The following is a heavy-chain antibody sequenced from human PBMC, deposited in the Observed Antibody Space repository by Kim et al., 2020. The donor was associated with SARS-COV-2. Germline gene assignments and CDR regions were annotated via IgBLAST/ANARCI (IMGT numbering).Heavy chain of an antibody. CDR2: INHSGST. CDR3: ARILGGYFQH. J-gene: IGHJ1*01. D-gene: IGHD3-3*01. Sequence: SETLSLTCAVYGGSFSGYYWSWIRQPPGKGLEWIGEINHSGSTNYNPSLKSRVTISVDTSKNQFSLKLSSVTAADTAVYYCARILGGYFQHWGQGTLVTVSS. CDR1: GGSFSGYY. V-gene: IGHV4-34*01.